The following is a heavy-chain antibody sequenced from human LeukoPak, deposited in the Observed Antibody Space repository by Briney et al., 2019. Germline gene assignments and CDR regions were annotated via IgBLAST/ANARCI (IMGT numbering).Heavy chain of an antibody. Sequence: GGSLRLPCAASGFTFSSYWISWVRQAPGKGLDWVANIKEDGSEKYYVDSVKGRFTISRDNVKNSLYLQMNSLRAEDTAVYYCARDRGWLQFDCWGQGTLVTVSS. V-gene: IGHV3-7*01. CDR1: GFTFSSYW. CDR3: ARDRGWLQFDC. D-gene: IGHD5-24*01. CDR2: IKEDGSEK. J-gene: IGHJ4*02.